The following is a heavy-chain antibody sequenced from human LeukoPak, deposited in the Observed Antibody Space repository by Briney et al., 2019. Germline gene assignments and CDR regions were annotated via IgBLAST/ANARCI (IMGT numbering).Heavy chain of an antibody. CDR2: ISSSSSYI. D-gene: IGHD6-13*01. CDR3: AKDGVAAAEEDY. V-gene: IGHV3-21*01. J-gene: IGHJ4*02. Sequence: GGSLRLSCAASGFTFSSYSMNWVRQAPGKGLEWVSSISSSSSYIYYADSVKGRFTISRDNSKNTLYLQMNSLRPEDTAMYYCAKDGVAAAEEDYWGQGTLVTVSS. CDR1: GFTFSSYS.